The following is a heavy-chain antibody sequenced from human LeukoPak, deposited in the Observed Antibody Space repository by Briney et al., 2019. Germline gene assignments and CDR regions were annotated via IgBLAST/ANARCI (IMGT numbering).Heavy chain of an antibody. CDR2: ISPDGSSA. J-gene: IGHJ5*02. CDR3: ARSDWFDP. Sequence: TGGSLRLSCAASGFTFSSYWMHWVRQAPGKGLVWVSRISPDGSSALYADSVKGRFTISRDNAKNTLYLQMNSLRAEDTAVYYCARSDWFDPWGQGTLVTVSS. V-gene: IGHV3-74*01. CDR1: GFTFSSYW.